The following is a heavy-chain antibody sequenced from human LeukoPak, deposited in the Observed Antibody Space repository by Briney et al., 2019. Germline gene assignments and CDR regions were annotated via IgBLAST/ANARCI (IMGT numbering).Heavy chain of an antibody. D-gene: IGHD6-13*01. CDR3: ATHIAAAGTPSY. CDR2: ISSSSSYI. Sequence: GGSLRLSCAGSGFTFSSYSMNWVRQAPGKGLEWGSSISSSSSYIYYADSVNGRFTISRDNAKNSLYLQMNSLRAEDTAVYYCATHIAAAGTPSYWGQGTLVTVSS. V-gene: IGHV3-21*01. CDR1: GFTFSSYS. J-gene: IGHJ4*02.